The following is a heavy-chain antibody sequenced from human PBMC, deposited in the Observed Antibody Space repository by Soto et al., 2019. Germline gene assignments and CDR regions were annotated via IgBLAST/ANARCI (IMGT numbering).Heavy chain of an antibody. Sequence: QVQLVESGGGVVQPGGSLRLSCAASGFIFNNYAMHWVRQAPGKGLEWVAVISYDGSNKYYADSVKGRFTISRDNSKNTLYLQMNSWGAEETAVYYCASQLLTIGAFDYWGQGTLVTVSS. CDR3: ASQLLTIGAFDY. V-gene: IGHV3-30-3*01. D-gene: IGHD2-2*01. J-gene: IGHJ4*02. CDR1: GFIFNNYA. CDR2: ISYDGSNK.